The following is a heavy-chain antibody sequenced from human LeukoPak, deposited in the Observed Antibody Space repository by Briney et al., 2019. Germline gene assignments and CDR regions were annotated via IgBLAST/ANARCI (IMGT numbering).Heavy chain of an antibody. CDR3: ARASGIGTLDY. CDR2: ISSSSSYI. Sequence: GGSLRLSCAASGFTFSSYSMNWVRQAPGKGLEWVSSISSSSSYICYADSVKGRFTISRGNAKNSLYLQMNSLRAEDTAVYYCARASGIGTLDYWGQGTLVTVSS. V-gene: IGHV3-21*01. CDR1: GFTFSSYS. J-gene: IGHJ4*02. D-gene: IGHD3-10*01.